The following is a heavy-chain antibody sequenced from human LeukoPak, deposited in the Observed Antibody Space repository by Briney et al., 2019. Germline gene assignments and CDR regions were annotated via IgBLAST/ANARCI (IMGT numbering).Heavy chain of an antibody. J-gene: IGHJ4*02. CDR3: ARGYDTGGYYPYYFDY. CDR2: IYYSGST. D-gene: IGHD3-22*01. CDR1: GGSISSYY. Sequence: SETLSLTCTVSGGSISSYYWGWIRQPPGKGLEWSGYIYYSGSTNYNPSLKSRVTISVDTSKNQFSLKLSSVTAADTAVYYCARGYDTGGYYPYYFDYWGQGTLVTVSS. V-gene: IGHV4-59*01.